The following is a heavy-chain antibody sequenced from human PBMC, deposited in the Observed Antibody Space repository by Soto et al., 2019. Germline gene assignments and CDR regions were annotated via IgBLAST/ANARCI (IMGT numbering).Heavy chain of an antibody. CDR1: GGSISSSSCY. CDR3: ERLTVEDGYGYYCYGLDV. D-gene: IGHD2-21*02. Sequence: QLQLQESGPGLVKPSETLSLTCTVSGGSISSSSCYWGWSRQPPGGGLELIGSIYYGGSTYYNPALRIRVPISEDQYKNKFSLKLSSVTAADTALYYCERLTVEDGYGYYCYGLDVWGQGTTVTVSS. CDR2: IYYGGST. V-gene: IGHV4-39*01. J-gene: IGHJ6*02.